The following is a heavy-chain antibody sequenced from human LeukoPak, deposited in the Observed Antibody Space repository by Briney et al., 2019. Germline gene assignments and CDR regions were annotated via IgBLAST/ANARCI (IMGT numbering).Heavy chain of an antibody. D-gene: IGHD6-25*01. CDR2: IYTSGSA. J-gene: IGHJ4*02. Sequence: SETLSLTCTVAGGSISSYYWSWIRQPPGKGLEWIGYIYTSGSANYNPSLKSRVTISVDTSKNQFSLKLSSVTAADTAVYYCARSGGSTPDYWGQGTLVTVSS. CDR3: ARSGGSTPDY. V-gene: IGHV4-4*09. CDR1: GGSISSYY.